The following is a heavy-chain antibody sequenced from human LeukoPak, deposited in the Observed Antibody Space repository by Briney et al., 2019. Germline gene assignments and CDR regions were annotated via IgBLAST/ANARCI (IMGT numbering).Heavy chain of an antibody. CDR2: IYHSGST. V-gene: IGHV4-4*02. CDR3: ARFGLGMFAVAGTKDAFDI. D-gene: IGHD6-19*01. Sequence: SETLSLTCAVSGGSISSSNWWSWVRQPPGKGLEWIGEIYHSGSTNYNPSLKSRVTISVDTSKNQFSLKLSSVTAADTAVYYCARFGLGMFAVAGTKDAFDIWGQGTMVTVSS. CDR1: GGSISSSNW. J-gene: IGHJ3*02.